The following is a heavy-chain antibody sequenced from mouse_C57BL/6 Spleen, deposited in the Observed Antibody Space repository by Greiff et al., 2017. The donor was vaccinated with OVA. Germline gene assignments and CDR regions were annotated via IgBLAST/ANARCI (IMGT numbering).Heavy chain of an antibody. CDR1: GYTFTDYY. CDR3: ARGIYYGNYRFAY. Sequence: EVQLQQSGPELVKPGASVKISCKASGYTFTDYYMNWVKQSHGKSLEWIGDINPNNGGTSYNQKFKGKATLTVDKSSSTAYMELRSLTSEDSAVYYCARGIYYGNYRFAYWGQGTLVTVSA. J-gene: IGHJ3*01. V-gene: IGHV1-26*01. D-gene: IGHD2-1*01. CDR2: INPNNGGT.